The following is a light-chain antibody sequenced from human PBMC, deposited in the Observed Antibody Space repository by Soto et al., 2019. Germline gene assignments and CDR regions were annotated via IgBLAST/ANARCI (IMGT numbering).Light chain of an antibody. V-gene: IGKV1-5*01. J-gene: IGKJ1*01. Sequence: DIQVTQSPSTLSASVGDRVTITCRASQSISSWLAWYQQKPGKAPKLLIYDASSLESGVPSRFSGSGSGTEFTLTISSLQSEDFAVYYCHQYNNWPPWTFGQGTKVDIK. CDR1: QSISSW. CDR2: DAS. CDR3: HQYNNWPPWT.